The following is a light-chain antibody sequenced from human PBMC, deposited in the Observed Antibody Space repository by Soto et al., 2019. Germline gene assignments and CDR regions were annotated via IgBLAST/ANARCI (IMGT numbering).Light chain of an antibody. J-gene: IGKJ4*01. CDR1: QDIRSS. Sequence: DIQLTQSPSFLSASVGDRLTITCRASQDIRSSLAWYQQKPGKAPNLLIYTVSTLQSGVPSRFSGSRSGKEFTPTISSLQPEDFAIYYCQQFNSSPFTFGGGTKVEI. CDR2: TVS. CDR3: QQFNSSPFT. V-gene: IGKV1-9*01.